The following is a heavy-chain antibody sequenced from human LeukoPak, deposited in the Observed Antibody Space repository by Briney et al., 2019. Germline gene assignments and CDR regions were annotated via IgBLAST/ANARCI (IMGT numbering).Heavy chain of an antibody. CDR3: ARDREGATLDY. V-gene: IGHV3-23*01. Sequence: PGGSLRLSCAASGFTFSSYAMSWVRQAPGKGLEWVSAISGSGGSTYYADSVKGRFTISRDNAKNTLYLQMNSLRAEGTAAYYCARDREGATLDYWGQGTLVTVSS. CDR1: GFTFSSYA. CDR2: ISGSGGST. J-gene: IGHJ4*02. D-gene: IGHD1-26*01.